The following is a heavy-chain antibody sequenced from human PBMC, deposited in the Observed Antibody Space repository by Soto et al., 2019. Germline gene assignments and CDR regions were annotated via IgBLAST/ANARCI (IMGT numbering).Heavy chain of an antibody. CDR3: ARAYRRYFDWRYPSGGMDV. J-gene: IGHJ6*02. CDR1: GFTFSSYS. CDR2: ISSSSSTI. Sequence: HPGGSLRLSCAASGFTFSSYSMNWVRQAPGKGLEWVSYISSSSSTIYYADSVKGRFTISRDNAKNSLYLQMNSLRDEDTAVYYCARAYRRYFDWRYPSGGMDVWGQGTTVTVSS. V-gene: IGHV3-48*02. D-gene: IGHD3-9*01.